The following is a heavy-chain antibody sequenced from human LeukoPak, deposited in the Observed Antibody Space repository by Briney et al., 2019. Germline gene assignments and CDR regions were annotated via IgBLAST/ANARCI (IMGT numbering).Heavy chain of an antibody. Sequence: GGSLRLSCAASGFTFSSYAMSWVRQAPGKGLEWVSAISGSGGSTYYADSVRGRFTISRDNSKNTLYLQMNSLRAEDTAVYYCAKAGRYPNWFDPWGQGTLVTVSS. J-gene: IGHJ5*02. V-gene: IGHV3-23*01. D-gene: IGHD3-9*01. CDR1: GFTFSSYA. CDR3: AKAGRYPNWFDP. CDR2: ISGSGGST.